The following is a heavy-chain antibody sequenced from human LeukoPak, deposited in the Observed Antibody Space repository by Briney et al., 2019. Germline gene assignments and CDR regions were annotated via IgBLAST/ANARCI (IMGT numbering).Heavy chain of an antibody. CDR1: GYTFTSYG. D-gene: IGHD2-2*01. V-gene: IGHV1-69*13. Sequence: SVKVSCKASGYTFTSYGISWVRQAPGQGLEWMGGIIPIFGTANYAQKFQGRVTITADESTSTAYMELSSLRSEDTAVYYCARVDIVVVPAAIDYYYYYMDVWGKGTTVTVSS. CDR2: IIPIFGTA. CDR3: ARVDIVVVPAAIDYYYYYMDV. J-gene: IGHJ6*03.